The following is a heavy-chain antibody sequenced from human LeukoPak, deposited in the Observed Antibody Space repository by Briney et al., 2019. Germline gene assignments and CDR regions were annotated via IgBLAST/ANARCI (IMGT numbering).Heavy chain of an antibody. J-gene: IGHJ4*02. CDR2: ISTNGDST. Sequence: GGSLRLSCAASGFTFGSYAMSWVREAPGKGVEYVSAISTNGDSTYYADSVKGRFTISRDNSKNTLFLQMGSLRADDMAVYYCARWGSTSCYDYWGQGTLVTVSS. CDR1: GFTFGSYA. V-gene: IGHV3-64*02. D-gene: IGHD2-2*01. CDR3: ARWGSTSCYDY.